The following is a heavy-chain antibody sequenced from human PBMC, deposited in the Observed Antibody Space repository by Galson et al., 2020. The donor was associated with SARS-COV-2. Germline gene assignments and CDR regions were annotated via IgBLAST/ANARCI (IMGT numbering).Heavy chain of an antibody. Sequence: SETLSLTCTVSGGSINSGDYYWSWIRQLPGKGLEWIGYIYYSGSTYCNPSLKSRVAIAIDTSKNQFSLRVTSVTAADTAVYYCARLSQTRQLVGAADNWGQGTLVTVSS. J-gene: IGHJ4*02. CDR3: ARLSQTRQLVGAADN. D-gene: IGHD1-26*01. V-gene: IGHV4-31*03. CDR2: IYYSGST. CDR1: GGSINSGDYY.